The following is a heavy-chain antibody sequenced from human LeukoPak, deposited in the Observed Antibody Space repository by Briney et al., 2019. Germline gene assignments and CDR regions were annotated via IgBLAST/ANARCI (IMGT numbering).Heavy chain of an antibody. CDR1: GLTVSTNY. V-gene: IGHV3-66*01. J-gene: IGHJ4*01. CDR3: TRDHEPGWHVGFDY. Sequence: GGSLRLSCAVSGLTVSTNYMSWVRQAPGKGLEWVSDIYSGGSTHYADSVKDRFIISRDNSKNTLYLQMNSLRPDDTAVYYCTRDHEPGWHVGFDYWGQGTLVTVSS. D-gene: IGHD6-19*01. CDR2: IYSGGST.